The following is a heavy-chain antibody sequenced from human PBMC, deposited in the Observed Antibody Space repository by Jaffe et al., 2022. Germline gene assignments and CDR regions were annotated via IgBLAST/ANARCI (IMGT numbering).Heavy chain of an antibody. J-gene: IGHJ4*02. Sequence: EVQLVESGGDLVQPGGSLRLSCAASGFTFSSYEMNWVRQAPGKGLEWVSYISASGTSIYYADSVQGRFTISRDNAKNSLFLQMTSLRAEDTAVYYCARDYFGVTIPFDSWGQGTLVTVSS. D-gene: IGHD3-3*01. CDR1: GFTFSSYE. CDR2: ISASGTSI. V-gene: IGHV3-48*03. CDR3: ARDYFGVTIPFDS.